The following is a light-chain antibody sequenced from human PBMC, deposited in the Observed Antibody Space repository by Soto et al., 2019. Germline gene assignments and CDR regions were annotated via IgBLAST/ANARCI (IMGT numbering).Light chain of an antibody. CDR3: SSYTSSSTPHV. V-gene: IGLV2-14*01. CDR2: EVS. Sequence: QSVLTQPASVSGSPGQSITISCTGTSSDVGGYNYVSWYQQHPGKAPKLMIYEVSNRPPGVSNRFSGSKSGNTASLTISGLQAEDEADYYCSSYTSSSTPHVFGTGTRSPS. CDR1: SSDVGGYNY. J-gene: IGLJ1*01.